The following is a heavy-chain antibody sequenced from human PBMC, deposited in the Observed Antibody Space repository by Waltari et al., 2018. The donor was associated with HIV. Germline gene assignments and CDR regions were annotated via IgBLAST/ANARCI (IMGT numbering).Heavy chain of an antibody. CDR3: ARDPGGADAFDF. V-gene: IGHV3-7*01. D-gene: IGHD3-16*01. CDR2: IKQDGSEK. CDR1: GFSFSSYW. J-gene: IGHJ3*01. Sequence: EVQLVESGGGLVQPGGSLRLSCAVSGFSFSSYWMSWVRQAPGKGVEWVANIKQDGSEKYYVDSVKGRFNISRDNAKNSLYLQMNSLRDEDTAVYYCARDPGGADAFDFWGQGTMVTVSS.